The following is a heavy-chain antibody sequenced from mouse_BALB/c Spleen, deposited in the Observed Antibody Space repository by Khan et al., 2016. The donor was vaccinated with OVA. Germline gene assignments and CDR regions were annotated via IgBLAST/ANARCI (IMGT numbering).Heavy chain of an antibody. CDR2: MIYTGYT. Sequence: EVQLVESGPSLVKPSQTLSLTCSVTGDSITSGYWSWIRKFPGNKLEYMGYMIYTGYTYYNPSLKSRISITRHTSKNQYYLQLNSVTTEDTATYYCARSTYRYACAYWGQGTLGTVSA. J-gene: IGHJ3*01. CDR1: GDSITSGY. D-gene: IGHD2-14*01. CDR3: ARSTYRYACAY. V-gene: IGHV3-8*02.